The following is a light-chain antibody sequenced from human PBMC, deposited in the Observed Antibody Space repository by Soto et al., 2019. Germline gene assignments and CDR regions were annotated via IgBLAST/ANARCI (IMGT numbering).Light chain of an antibody. CDR1: QDISDY. CDR2: DAS. CDR3: QQYDNIPLT. Sequence: DFQMTQSPSSLSASVGERVTITCHASQDISDYLNWYQQKPGAAPKLLIYDASNLQAGVPSRFSGSGSGTEFTFTISSLQPEDVATYYCQQYDNIPLTFGGGTKVDIK. V-gene: IGKV1-33*01. J-gene: IGKJ4*01.